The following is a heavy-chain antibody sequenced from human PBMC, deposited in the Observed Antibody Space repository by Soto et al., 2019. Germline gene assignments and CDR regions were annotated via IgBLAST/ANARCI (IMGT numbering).Heavy chain of an antibody. D-gene: IGHD3-3*01. CDR1: GFTFSSYA. CDR2: ISYDGSNK. Sequence: GGSLRLSCAASGFTFSSYAMHWVRQAPGKGLEWVAVISYDGSNKYYADSVKGRFTISRDNSKNTLYLQMNSLRAEDTAVYYCARDLQDFWSAWFDPWGQGTLVTVSS. CDR3: ARDLQDFWSAWFDP. V-gene: IGHV3-30-3*01. J-gene: IGHJ5*02.